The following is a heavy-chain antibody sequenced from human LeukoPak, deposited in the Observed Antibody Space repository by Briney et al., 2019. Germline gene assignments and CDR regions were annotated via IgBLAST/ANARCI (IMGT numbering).Heavy chain of an antibody. D-gene: IGHD3-10*01. CDR3: ATNAALWFGELTHPFGY. CDR2: FDPEDGET. CDR1: GYTLTELS. J-gene: IGHJ4*02. V-gene: IGHV1-24*01. Sequence: DSVKVSCKVSGYTLTELSMHWVRQAPGKGLELMGGFDPEDGETIYAQKFQGRVTMTEDTSTDTAYMELSSLRSEDTAVYYCATNAALWFGELTHPFGYWGQGTLVTVSS.